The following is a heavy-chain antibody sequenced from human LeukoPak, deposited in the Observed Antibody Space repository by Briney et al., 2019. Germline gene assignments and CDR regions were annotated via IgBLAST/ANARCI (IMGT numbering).Heavy chain of an antibody. J-gene: IGHJ4*02. D-gene: IGHD6-13*01. CDR2: ISAYNGNT. CDR3: ARAIAAAGTPYGDY. V-gene: IGHV1-18*01. Sequence: GASVKVSCKASGYTFTSYGISWVQQAPGQGLEWMGWISAYNGNTNYAQKLQGRVTMTTDTSTSTAYMELRSLRSDDTAVYYCARAIAAAGTPYGDYWGQGTLVTVSS. CDR1: GYTFTSYG.